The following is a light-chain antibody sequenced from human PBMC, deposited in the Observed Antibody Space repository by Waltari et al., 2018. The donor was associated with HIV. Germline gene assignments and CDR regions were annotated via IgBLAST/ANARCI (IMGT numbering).Light chain of an antibody. CDR3: QQYGTSVT. CDR1: QSVAGNH. J-gene: IGKJ5*01. Sequence: EIVLTQSPGTLSLSSGERVTLSCRASQSVAGNHLAWYQQRTGQAPRLLIYDTYRRATGIPDRFSGSGSGTDFTLTIGSLEPEDFAVYYCQQYGTSVTIGQGTRLEIK. CDR2: DTY. V-gene: IGKV3-20*01.